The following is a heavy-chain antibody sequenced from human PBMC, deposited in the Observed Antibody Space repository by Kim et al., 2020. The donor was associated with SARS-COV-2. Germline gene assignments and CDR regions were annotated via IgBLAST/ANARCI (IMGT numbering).Heavy chain of an antibody. CDR3: AKEGTYDFWSGYWAY. J-gene: IGHJ4*02. CDR2: ISGSGGST. CDR1: GFTFSSYA. D-gene: IGHD3-3*01. Sequence: GGSLRLSCAASGFTFSSYAMSWVRQAPGKGLEWVSAISGSGGSTYYADSVKGRFTISRDNSKNTLYLQMNSLRAEDTAVYYCAKEGTYDFWSGYWAYWRQGTLVTVSS. V-gene: IGHV3-23*01.